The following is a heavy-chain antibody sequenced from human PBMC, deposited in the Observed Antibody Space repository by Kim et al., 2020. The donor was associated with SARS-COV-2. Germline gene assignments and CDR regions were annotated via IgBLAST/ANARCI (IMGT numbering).Heavy chain of an antibody. CDR2: ISGGGDST. Sequence: GGSLRLSCEASQFTFSSYDMSWVRQAPGKGLEWVSTISGGGDSTYYPDSVKGRFTISRDNSKNTLYLQMNSLRAEDTAVYYCAKMYLADPTRYSGYGYWGKGTLVTVSS. CDR1: QFTFSSYD. CDR3: AKMYLADPTRYSGYGY. J-gene: IGHJ4*02. V-gene: IGHV3-23*01. D-gene: IGHD5-12*01.